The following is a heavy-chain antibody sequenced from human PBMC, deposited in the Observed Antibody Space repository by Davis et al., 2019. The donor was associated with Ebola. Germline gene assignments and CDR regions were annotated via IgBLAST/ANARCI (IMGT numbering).Heavy chain of an antibody. D-gene: IGHD3-10*01. CDR3: ARARITMVRGVI. CDR1: GGSISSYY. Sequence: GSLRLSCTVSGGSISSYYWSWIRQPPGKGLEWIGYIYYSGSTNYNPSLKSRVTISVDTSKNQFSLKLSSVTAADTAVYYCARARITMVRGVIWSQGTLVTVSS. CDR2: IYYSGST. J-gene: IGHJ4*02. V-gene: IGHV4-59*08.